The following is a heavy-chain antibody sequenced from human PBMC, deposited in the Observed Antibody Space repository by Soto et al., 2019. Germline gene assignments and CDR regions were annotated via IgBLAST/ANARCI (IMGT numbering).Heavy chain of an antibody. V-gene: IGHV3-7*03. D-gene: IGHD6-6*01. CDR3: ARSHSSSSEVDP. Sequence: GGSLRLSCAASGFTFSNYWMTWVRQAPGRGLEWVANIKQDGSEKYYVDSVRGRFTISRDNAKNSLFLQMNSLRAEDTAVYYCARSHSSSSEVDPWGQGTLV. J-gene: IGHJ5*02. CDR2: IKQDGSEK. CDR1: GFTFSNYW.